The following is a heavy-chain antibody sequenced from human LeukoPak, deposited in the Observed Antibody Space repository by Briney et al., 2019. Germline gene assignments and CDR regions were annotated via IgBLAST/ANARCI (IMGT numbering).Heavy chain of an antibody. Sequence: KTGGSLRLSCAASGFTFSSYSMNWVRQAPGKGLEWVSSISSSSSYIYYADSVKGRFTISRDNAKNSLYLQMNSLRAEDTAVYYCARVSDGYFDWLSHLDYWGQGTLVTVSS. CDR3: ARVSDGYFDWLSHLDY. V-gene: IGHV3-21*01. CDR2: ISSSSSYI. D-gene: IGHD3-9*01. J-gene: IGHJ4*02. CDR1: GFTFSSYS.